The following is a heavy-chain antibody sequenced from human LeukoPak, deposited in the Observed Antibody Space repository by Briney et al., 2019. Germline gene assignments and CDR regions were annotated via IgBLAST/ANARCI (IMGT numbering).Heavy chain of an antibody. CDR3: ARKYYYESSGYDSPFDY. CDR2: IYYSGST. Sequence: SETLSLTCTVSGGSISSSSYYWGWIRQPPGKGLEWIGSIYYSGSTYYNPSLKSRVTISVDTSKNQFSLKLSSVTVADTAVYYCARKYYYESSGYDSPFDYWGQGTLVTVSS. CDR1: GGSISSSSYY. V-gene: IGHV4-39*01. D-gene: IGHD3-22*01. J-gene: IGHJ4*02.